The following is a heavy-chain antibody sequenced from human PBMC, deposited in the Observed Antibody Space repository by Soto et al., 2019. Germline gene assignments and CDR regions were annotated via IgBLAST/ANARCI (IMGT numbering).Heavy chain of an antibody. CDR2: ISWNSGRI. CDR1: GFTFDDYA. J-gene: IGHJ6*02. Sequence: GGSLRLSCAASGFTFDDYAMHWVRQAPGKGLEWVSGISWNSGRIGYADSVKGRFTISRDKAKNSLYLQMNNLRAEDTAVYFCTRKRFGMDVWGQGTTVTVSS. CDR3: TRKRFGMDV. V-gene: IGHV3-9*01.